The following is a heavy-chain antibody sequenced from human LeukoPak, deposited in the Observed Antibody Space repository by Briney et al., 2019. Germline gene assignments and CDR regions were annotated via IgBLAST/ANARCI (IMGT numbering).Heavy chain of an antibody. J-gene: IGHJ3*02. CDR3: ARSIAAAGIGDAFDI. D-gene: IGHD6-13*01. CDR1: GGSISSYY. V-gene: IGHV4-59*01. CDR2: IYYSGST. Sequence: PSETLSLTCTVSGGSISSYYWSWIRQPPGKGLEWIGYIYYSGSTNYNPSLKSRVTISVDTSKNQFSLKLSSVTAADTAVYYCARSIAAAGIGDAFDIWGQGTMVTVSS.